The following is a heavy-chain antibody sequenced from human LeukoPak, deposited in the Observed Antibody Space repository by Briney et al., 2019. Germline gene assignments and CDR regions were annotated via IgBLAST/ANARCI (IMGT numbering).Heavy chain of an antibody. CDR3: ARDFSTRETYYYDSSGYYHDY. J-gene: IGHJ4*02. CDR2: ISSSSSYI. CDR1: GFTFSSYS. V-gene: IGHV3-21*01. Sequence: GGSLRLSCAASGFTFSSYSMNWVRQAPGKGLEWVSSISSSSSYIYYADPVKGRFTISRDNAKNSLYLQMNSLRAEDTAVYYCARDFSTRETYYYDSSGYYHDYWGQGTLVTVSS. D-gene: IGHD3-22*01.